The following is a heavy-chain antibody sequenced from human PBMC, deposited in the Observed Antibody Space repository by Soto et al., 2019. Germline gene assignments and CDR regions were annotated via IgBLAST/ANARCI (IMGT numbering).Heavy chain of an antibody. CDR3: ARDVVVVQAAAYGMDV. J-gene: IGHJ6*02. V-gene: IGHV1-58*01. CDR1: GFTFTSSA. Sequence: SVKVSCKASGFTFTSSAVQLVRQARGQRLEWIGWIVVGSGNTNYAQKFQERVTITRDMSTSTAYMELSSLRSEDTAVYYCARDVVVVQAAAYGMDVWGQGTTVTVSS. CDR2: IVVGSGNT. D-gene: IGHD2-2*01.